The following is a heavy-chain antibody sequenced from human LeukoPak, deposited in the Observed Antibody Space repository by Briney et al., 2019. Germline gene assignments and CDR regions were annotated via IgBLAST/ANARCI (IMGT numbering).Heavy chain of an antibody. CDR1: GYTLTELS. D-gene: IGHD2-2*01. CDR2: FDPEDGET. CDR3: ATYCSSTSCYPHAFDI. J-gene: IGHJ3*02. V-gene: IGHV1-24*01. Sequence: ASVKVSCKVSGYTLTELSMHWVRQDPGKGLEWMGGFDPEDGETIYAQKFQGRVTMTEDTSTDTAYMALSSLRSEATAVYYCATYCSSTSCYPHAFDIWGQGTMVTVSS.